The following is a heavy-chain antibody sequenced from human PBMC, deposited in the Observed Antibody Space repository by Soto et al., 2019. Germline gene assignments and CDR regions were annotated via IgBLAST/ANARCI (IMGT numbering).Heavy chain of an antibody. CDR1: GITFAHYA. Sequence: EVLLLESRGGLVQPGGSLRLSCAASGITFAHYAMTWVRQAPGKGLEWVSAISGSGSGTYYADSVKGRFNVSRDNSHNTLCLPMTSPRAGDAAVYFCSNFSRGGGYAWLGYWGPGPMVTVSS. CDR2: ISGSGSGT. V-gene: IGHV3-23*01. J-gene: IGHJ4*02. D-gene: IGHD2-2*01. CDR3: SNFSRGGGYAWLGY.